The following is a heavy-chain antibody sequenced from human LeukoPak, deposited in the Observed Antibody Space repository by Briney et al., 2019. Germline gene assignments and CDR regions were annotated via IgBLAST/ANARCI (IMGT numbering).Heavy chain of an antibody. J-gene: IGHJ3*02. CDR1: GFTFSSYA. Sequence: PGRSLRLSCAASGFTFSSYAMHWVRQAPGKGLEWVAVISYDGSNKYYADSVKGRFTISRDNSKNTLYLQMNSLRAEDTAVYYCARDPSTDSSSWYKAFDIWGQGTMVTGSS. CDR2: ISYDGSNK. D-gene: IGHD6-13*01. V-gene: IGHV3-30*04. CDR3: ARDPSTDSSSWYKAFDI.